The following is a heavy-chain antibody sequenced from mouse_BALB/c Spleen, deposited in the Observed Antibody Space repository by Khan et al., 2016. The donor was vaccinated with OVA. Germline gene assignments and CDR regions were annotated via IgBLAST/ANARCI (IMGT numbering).Heavy chain of an antibody. J-gene: IGHJ3*01. V-gene: IGHV1S135*01. CDR1: GYSFTSYY. CDR3: TRHGDVAWFSY. Sequence: EVQLQQSGPELMKPGASVKISCKASGYSFTSYYIHWVMQSHGTSLEWIGYIDPFSGGTTYNQKFKGKATLTVDKSSSTAYIHLTNLTSEDSVVYYCTRHGDVAWFSYWGQGTLVTVSA. CDR2: IDPFSGGT. D-gene: IGHD2-13*01.